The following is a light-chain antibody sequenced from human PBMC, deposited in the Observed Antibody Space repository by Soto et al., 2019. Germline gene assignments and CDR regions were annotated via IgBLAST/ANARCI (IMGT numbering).Light chain of an antibody. CDR3: SSYTSSSTWV. J-gene: IGLJ3*02. Sequence: QSALTQPASVSGSPGQSITISCTGTSSDVGGYNYVSWYQQHPGKAPKLMIYEVSNRPSGVSNHFSGSKSGNTASLTISGLQAEDDADYYCSSYTSSSTWVFGGGTKLTVL. CDR2: EVS. CDR1: SSDVGGYNY. V-gene: IGLV2-14*01.